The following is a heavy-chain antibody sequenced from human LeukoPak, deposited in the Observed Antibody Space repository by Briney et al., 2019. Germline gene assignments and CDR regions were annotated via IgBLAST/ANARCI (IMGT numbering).Heavy chain of an antibody. CDR3: ANGDNDGFGGY. D-gene: IGHD3-16*01. J-gene: IGHJ4*02. CDR2: IYRGGST. Sequence: GGSLRLSCAASGFTVGTNSMSWVRQSPGKGLEWVSVIYRGGSTYYADSVNGRFTISRDISKNTVYLQMNSLRDEDTAVYYCANGDNDGFGGYWGQGTLVTVSS. CDR1: GFTVGTNS. V-gene: IGHV3-66*01.